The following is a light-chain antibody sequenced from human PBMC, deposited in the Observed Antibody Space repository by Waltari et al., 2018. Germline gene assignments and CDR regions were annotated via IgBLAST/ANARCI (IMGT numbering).Light chain of an antibody. J-gene: IGKJ1*01. CDR2: AAS. V-gene: IGKV3-20*01. CDR1: QSGSRT. CDR3: QHYVHLPAT. Sequence: SCRASQSGSRTLAWYQQKPGQAPSLLIYAASTRATGIPDRFSGSGSGTDFSLTISRLEPEDFAVYYCQHYVHLPATFGQGTKVEIK.